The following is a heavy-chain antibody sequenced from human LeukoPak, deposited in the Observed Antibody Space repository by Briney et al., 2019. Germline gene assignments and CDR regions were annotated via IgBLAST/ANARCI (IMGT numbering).Heavy chain of an antibody. V-gene: IGHV3-74*01. CDR1: GFAFNTYW. CDR2: INGDGSST. Sequence: GGSLRLSCAASGFAFNTYWMHWVRQAPGTGLVWVSRINGDGSSTSYADFVKGRFTISRDNAKNTLYLQMNSLRAEETAIYYCARDKGYSIDQWGQGTLVTVSS. D-gene: IGHD5-18*01. CDR3: ARDKGYSIDQ. J-gene: IGHJ5*02.